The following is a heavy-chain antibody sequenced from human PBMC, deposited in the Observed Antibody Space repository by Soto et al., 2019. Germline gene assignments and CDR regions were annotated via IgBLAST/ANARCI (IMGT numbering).Heavy chain of an antibody. Sequence: QVQLVESGGGVVQPGRSLRLSCAASGFTFSSYAMHWVRQAPGKGLEWVAVISYDGSNKYYADSVKGRFTISRDNSKNTLYLQMNSLRAEDTAVYYCARELSGYDFLVYYYYGMDVWGQGTTVAVSS. J-gene: IGHJ6*02. CDR3: ARELSGYDFLVYYYYGMDV. V-gene: IGHV3-30-3*01. CDR1: GFTFSSYA. CDR2: ISYDGSNK. D-gene: IGHD5-12*01.